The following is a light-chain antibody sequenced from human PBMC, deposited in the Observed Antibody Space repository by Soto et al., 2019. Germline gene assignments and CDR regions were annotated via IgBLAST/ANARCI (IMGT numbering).Light chain of an antibody. J-gene: IGKJ1*01. CDR1: QSVSSGY. CDR3: QQYANSPPT. V-gene: IGKV3-20*01. CDR2: GAS. Sequence: EIVLTQSPGTLSLSPGERTTISCRASQSVSSGYLAWYQQKPGQPPRLLIYGASSRATGIPGRFSGSGSGTDFTLTISRLEPEDLAVYYCQQYANSPPTFGQGTKV.